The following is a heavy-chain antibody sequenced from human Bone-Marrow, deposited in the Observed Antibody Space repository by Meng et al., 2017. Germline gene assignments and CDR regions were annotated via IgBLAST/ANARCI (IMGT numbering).Heavy chain of an antibody. Sequence: GLLPLRRAGLLKPSETLSPPCFGSGGSFIDYYWSWIRQPPGKGLEWIGEINHSGSTNYNPSLESRATISVDTSQNNLSLKLSSVTAADSAVYYCARGPTTMAHDFDYWGQGTLVTVSS. CDR3: ARGPTTMAHDFDY. CDR1: GGSFIDYY. V-gene: IGHV4-34*01. D-gene: IGHD4-11*01. CDR2: INHSGST. J-gene: IGHJ4*02.